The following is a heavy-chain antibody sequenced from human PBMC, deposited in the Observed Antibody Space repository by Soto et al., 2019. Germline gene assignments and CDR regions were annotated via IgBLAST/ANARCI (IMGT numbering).Heavy chain of an antibody. CDR3: AKVRVKDYYYYAMDV. J-gene: IGHJ6*02. V-gene: IGHV3-30*18. D-gene: IGHD4-4*01. CDR2: ISSDGTSR. Sequence: GGSLRLSCAASGFTFSSYGMHWVRQAPGKGLEWVAVISSDGTSRFYADSVKGRFTISRDNSKNTLYLQMNSPRAEDTAMYYCAKVRVKDYYYYAMDVWGQGTTVTVS. CDR1: GFTFSSYG.